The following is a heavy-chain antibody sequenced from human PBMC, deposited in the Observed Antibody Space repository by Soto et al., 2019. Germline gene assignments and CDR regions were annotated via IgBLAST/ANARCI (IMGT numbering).Heavy chain of an antibody. Sequence: QVQMVESGGGVVQPGTSLRLSCTTSGFTFSRHTMHWVRQSPGKGLEWVALIWYDGLNKYYADSVKGRFSISRDNSGGMLYLQINSLRAEDTALYYCARDSGETHTSVRVDGIDVWGEGTTVTVSS. CDR1: GFTFSRHT. J-gene: IGHJ6*01. D-gene: IGHD4-17*01. CDR2: IWYDGLNK. CDR3: ARDSGETHTSVRVDGIDV. V-gene: IGHV3-33*01.